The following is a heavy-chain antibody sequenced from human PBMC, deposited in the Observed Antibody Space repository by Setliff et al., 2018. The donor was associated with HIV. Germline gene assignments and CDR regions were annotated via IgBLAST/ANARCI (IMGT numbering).Heavy chain of an antibody. CDR1: GFTFSSYS. J-gene: IGHJ6*03. Sequence: GGSLRLSCAASGFTFSSYSMNWVRQAPGKGLEWVSSISSSTTYIYYADSLKGRFTISRDNAKNSLFLQMDSLKTEDTAVYYCARAVRDSSGYIYYYYYTDVWGKGSMVTVSS. CDR2: ISSSTTYI. V-gene: IGHV3-21*04. CDR3: ARAVRDSSGYIYYYYYTDV. D-gene: IGHD3-22*01.